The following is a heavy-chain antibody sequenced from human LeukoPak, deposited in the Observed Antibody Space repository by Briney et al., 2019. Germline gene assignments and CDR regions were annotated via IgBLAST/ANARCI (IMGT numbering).Heavy chain of an antibody. J-gene: IGHJ4*02. CDR2: MNTNTGNP. Sequence: GASVKVSCKASGYTFTNYAMNWVRQAPGQGLEWMGWMNTNTGNPTYAQGFTGRFVFSLDTSVSTAYLQISSLKAEDTAVYYCARVWYYDSSGYYVSDYWGQGTLVTVSS. D-gene: IGHD3-22*01. CDR3: ARVWYYDSSGYYVSDY. CDR1: GYTFTNYA. V-gene: IGHV7-4-1*02.